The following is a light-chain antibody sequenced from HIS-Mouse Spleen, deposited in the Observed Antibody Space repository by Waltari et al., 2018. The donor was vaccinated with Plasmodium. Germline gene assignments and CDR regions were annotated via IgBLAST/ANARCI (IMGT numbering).Light chain of an antibody. CDR3: YSTDSSGNHRV. CDR2: EDS. Sequence: SYELTQPPSVSVSPGQTARITCSGDALPKKYAYWYQQKSGQAPVLVNYEDSKRPSGSPESFSGSSSGTMATLTISGAQVEDEADYYCYSTDSSGNHRVFGGGTKLTVL. CDR1: ALPKKY. V-gene: IGLV3-10*01. J-gene: IGLJ3*02.